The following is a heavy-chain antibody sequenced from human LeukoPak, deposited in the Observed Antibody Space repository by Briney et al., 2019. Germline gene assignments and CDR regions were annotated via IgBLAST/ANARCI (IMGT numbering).Heavy chain of an antibody. V-gene: IGHV3-23*01. J-gene: IGHJ4*02. CDR1: GFTFSNFA. CDR2: IGASGTTT. CDR3: AKESPRSSWFVDY. D-gene: IGHD6-13*01. Sequence: PGGSLRLSCAASGFTFSNFAIGWVRQAPGKGLEWVSAIGASGTTTYYADYLKGRFTISRDNSKNTLYLQIHSLRADDTAVYYCAKESPRSSWFVDYWGQGTLVTVSS.